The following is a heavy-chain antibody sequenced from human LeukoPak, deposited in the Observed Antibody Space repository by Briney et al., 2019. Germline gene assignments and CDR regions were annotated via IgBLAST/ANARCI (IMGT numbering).Heavy chain of an antibody. Sequence: GASVEVSCTASGGTFSSYAISWVRQAPGQGLEWMGGIIPIFGTANYAQKFQGRVTITADESTSTAYMELSSLRSEDTAVYYCAVVVTGGTFDYWGQGTLVTVYS. V-gene: IGHV1-69*13. CDR2: IIPIFGTA. J-gene: IGHJ4*02. D-gene: IGHD3-22*01. CDR1: GGTFSSYA. CDR3: AVVVTGGTFDY.